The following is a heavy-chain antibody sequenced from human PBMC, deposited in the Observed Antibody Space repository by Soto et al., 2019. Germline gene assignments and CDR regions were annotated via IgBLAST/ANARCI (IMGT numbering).Heavy chain of an antibody. J-gene: IGHJ5*02. D-gene: IGHD2-2*01. V-gene: IGHV4-31*03. CDR3: ARCIVVVPAAIVWFYP. CDR1: GGSISSGGYY. CDR2: IYYSGST. Sequence: SETLSLTCTVSGGSISSGGYYWSWIRQHPGKGLEWIGYIYYSGSTYYNPSLKSRVTISVDTSKNQFSLKLSSVTAADTAVYYCARCIVVVPAAIVWFYPWGQGTLVTVSS.